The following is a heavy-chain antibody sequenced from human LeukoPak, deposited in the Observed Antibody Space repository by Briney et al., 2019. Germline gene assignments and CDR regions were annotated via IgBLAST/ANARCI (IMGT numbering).Heavy chain of an antibody. CDR3: ARASGPRFDAFDI. Sequence: SVKVSCKASGGTFSSYAISWVRQTPGQGLEWMGGIIPIFGTANYAQKFQGRVTITADESTSTAYMELSSLRSEDTAVYYCARASGPRFDAFDIWGQGTMVTVSS. CDR1: GGTFSSYA. D-gene: IGHD3-10*01. V-gene: IGHV1-69*13. J-gene: IGHJ3*02. CDR2: IIPIFGTA.